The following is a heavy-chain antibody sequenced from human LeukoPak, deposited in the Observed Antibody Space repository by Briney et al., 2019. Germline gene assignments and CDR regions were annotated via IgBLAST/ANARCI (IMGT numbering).Heavy chain of an antibody. D-gene: IGHD5-18*01. CDR2: IYSSGST. CDR1: GGSISGNY. CDR3: ARHRSTGMVPIDY. J-gene: IGHJ4*02. Sequence: PSETLSLTCTVSGGSISGNYWNWIRQPAGKDLEWIGHIYSSGSTNYNPSLKSRVTMSVDTSKNQLSLKLNSVTAADTAVYYCARHRSTGMVPIDYWGQGILVTVSS. V-gene: IGHV4-4*07.